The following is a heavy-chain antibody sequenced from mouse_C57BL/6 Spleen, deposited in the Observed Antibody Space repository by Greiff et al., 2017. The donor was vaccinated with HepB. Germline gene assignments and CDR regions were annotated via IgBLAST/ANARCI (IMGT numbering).Heavy chain of an antibody. J-gene: IGHJ1*03. V-gene: IGHV6-3*01. CDR1: GFTFSNYW. D-gene: IGHD1-1*01. CDR3: TTSYGSSWEHWYFDV. CDR2: IRLKSDNYAT. Sequence: EVQLQQSGGGLVQPGGSMKLSCVASGFTFSNYWMNWVRQSPEKGLEWVAQIRLKSDNYATHYAESVKGRFTISRDDSKSSVYLQMNNLRAEDTGIYYCTTSYGSSWEHWYFDVWGTGTTVTVSS.